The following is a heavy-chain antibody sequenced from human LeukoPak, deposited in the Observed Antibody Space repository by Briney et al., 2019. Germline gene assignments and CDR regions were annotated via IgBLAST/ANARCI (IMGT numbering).Heavy chain of an antibody. Sequence: SETLSLTCTVSGGSISSYYWSWIPQPAGKGLEWIGRIYTSGSTNYNLSLKSRVTMSVDTSKNQFSLKLSSVTAADTAVYYCARDLTRNTMVRGVMNYYYMDVWGKGTTVTVS. V-gene: IGHV4-4*07. CDR1: GGSISSYY. CDR2: IYTSGST. J-gene: IGHJ6*03. D-gene: IGHD3-10*01. CDR3: ARDLTRNTMVRGVMNYYYMDV.